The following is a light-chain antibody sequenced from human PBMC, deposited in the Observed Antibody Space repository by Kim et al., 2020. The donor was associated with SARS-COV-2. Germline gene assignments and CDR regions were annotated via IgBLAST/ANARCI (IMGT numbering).Light chain of an antibody. Sequence: SASVGDRVAITCRASQVISNYLAWYQQKPGKVPKLLIYAASTLQSGVPSRFSGSGSGTDFTLTISSLQPEDVATYYWQKYNRAPETFGQGTKLEI. CDR2: AAS. CDR3: QKYNRAPET. V-gene: IGKV1-27*01. CDR1: QVISNY. J-gene: IGKJ1*01.